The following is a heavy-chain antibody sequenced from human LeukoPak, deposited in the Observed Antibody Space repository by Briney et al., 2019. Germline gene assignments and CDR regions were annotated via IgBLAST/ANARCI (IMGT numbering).Heavy chain of an antibody. CDR3: ARADFIDTGPYLIGP. V-gene: IGHV1-2*02. CDR2: INTKSGRT. D-gene: IGHD3-3*01. Sequence: ASVKVSCKTSGYSFTDYYIHWVRQAPGQGLEWMGWINTKSGRTSSARKFQGRVTMTRDPSITTVYMDMAWLTSDDTAIYFCARADFIDTGPYLIGPWGQGTLVTVSS. J-gene: IGHJ5*02. CDR1: GYSFTDYY.